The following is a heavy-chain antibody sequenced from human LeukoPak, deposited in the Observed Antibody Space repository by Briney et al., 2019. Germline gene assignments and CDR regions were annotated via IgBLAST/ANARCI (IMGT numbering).Heavy chain of an antibody. CDR2: ISGSGGST. D-gene: IGHD3-10*01. CDR3: AKGIRRITMVRGALDY. J-gene: IGHJ4*02. Sequence: ETLSLTCTVSGGSISSYYWSWIRQPPGKGLEWVSAISGSGGSTYYADSVKGRFTISRDNSKNTLYLQMNSLRAEDTAVYYCAKGIRRITMVRGALDYWGQGTLVTVSS. CDR1: GGSISSYY. V-gene: IGHV3-23*01.